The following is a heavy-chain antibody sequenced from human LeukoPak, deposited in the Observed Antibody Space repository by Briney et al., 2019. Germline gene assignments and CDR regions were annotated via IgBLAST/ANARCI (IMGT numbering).Heavy chain of an antibody. CDR3: ARSVRYFDWLLHV. Sequence: SETLSLTCTVSGGSISSYYWSWIRQPPGKGLEWIGYIYYSGSTNYNPSLKGRVTISVDTSKNQFSLKLSSVTAADTAVYYCARSVRYFDWLLHVWGKGTTVTVSS. CDR2: IYYSGST. V-gene: IGHV4-59*01. J-gene: IGHJ6*04. D-gene: IGHD3-9*01. CDR1: GGSISSYY.